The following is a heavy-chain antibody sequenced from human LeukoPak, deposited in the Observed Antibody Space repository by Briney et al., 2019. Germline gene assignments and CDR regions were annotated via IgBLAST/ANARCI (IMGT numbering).Heavy chain of an antibody. CDR3: ATKVVDMVRGVTWFDP. V-gene: IGHV3-23*01. J-gene: IGHJ5*02. D-gene: IGHD3-10*01. CDR2: ISGSGGST. CDR1: GFTFSSYA. Sequence: GGSLRLSCAASGFTFSSYAMSWVRQAPGKGLEWVSAISGSGGSTYYADSVKGRFTISRDNSKNTLYLQMNSLRAEDTAVYYCATKVVDMVRGVTWFDPWGQGTLVTVSS.